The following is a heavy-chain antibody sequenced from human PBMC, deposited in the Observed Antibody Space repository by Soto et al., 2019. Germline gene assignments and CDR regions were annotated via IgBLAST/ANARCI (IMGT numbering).Heavy chain of an antibody. CDR3: ARGKGSSVFFDS. J-gene: IGHJ4*02. V-gene: IGHV3-53*01. Sequence: EVQLVESGGGLIQTGGQWKPSLPAPGFTFGTSYMNWFRQAPGKGLEWVSVIYSGGSTYYADSVKGRFTISRDNSKNTLYLQMNSLSAEDTAVYYCARGKGSSVFFDSWGQGTQVTVSS. D-gene: IGHD2-15*01. CDR2: IYSGGST. CDR1: GFTFGTSY.